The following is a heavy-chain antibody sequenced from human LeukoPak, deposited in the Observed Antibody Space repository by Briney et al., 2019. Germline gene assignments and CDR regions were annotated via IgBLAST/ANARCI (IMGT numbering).Heavy chain of an antibody. Sequence: ASVKVSCKASGYTFTSYGISWVRQAPGQGLEWMGWISAYNGNTNYAQKLQGRVTMTTDTSTSTAYMELRSLRSDDTAVYYCARDLGETYYYDSSGYYFDYWGQGTLVTVSS. J-gene: IGHJ4*02. V-gene: IGHV1-18*01. CDR2: ISAYNGNT. CDR3: ARDLGETYYYDSSGYYFDY. D-gene: IGHD3-22*01. CDR1: GYTFTSYG.